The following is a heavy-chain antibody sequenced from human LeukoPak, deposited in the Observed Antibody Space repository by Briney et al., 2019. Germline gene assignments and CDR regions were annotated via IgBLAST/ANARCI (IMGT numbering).Heavy chain of an antibody. CDR1: GFTFSSYW. CDR3: ARGVIAAAAQYYYYYMDV. V-gene: IGHV3-74*01. Sequence: GGSLRLSCAASGFTFSSYWMHWVRQAPGKGLVWVSRINSDGSSTSYADSVKGRFTISRDNAKNTLYLQMNSLRAEDTAVYYCARGVIAAAAQYYYYYMDVWGKGTTVTVSS. CDR2: INSDGSST. D-gene: IGHD6-13*01. J-gene: IGHJ6*03.